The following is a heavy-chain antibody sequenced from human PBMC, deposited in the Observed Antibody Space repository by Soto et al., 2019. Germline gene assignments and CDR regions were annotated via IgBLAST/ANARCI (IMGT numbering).Heavy chain of an antibody. CDR3: ARGTAQNTHYITVTPNWFDP. D-gene: IGHD4-17*01. J-gene: IGHJ5*02. V-gene: IGHV4-59*01. Sequence: KTSETLSLTCTVSGGSISSYYWSWIRQPPGKGLEWIGYIYYSGSTNYNPSLKSRVTISVDTSKDQFSLKLSSVTAADTAVYYCARGTAQNTHYITVTPNWFDPWGQGTLVTVSS. CDR1: GGSISSYY. CDR2: IYYSGST.